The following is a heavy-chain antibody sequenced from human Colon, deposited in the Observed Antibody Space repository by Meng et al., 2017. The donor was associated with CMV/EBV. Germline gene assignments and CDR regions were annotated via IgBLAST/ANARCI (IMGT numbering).Heavy chain of an antibody. J-gene: IGHJ4*02. D-gene: IGHD1-1*01. CDR1: GGSFSGYY. CDR2: INHSGST. Sequence: GSLRLSCAVYGGSFSGYYWSWIRQHPGKGLEWIGEINHSGSTNYNPSLKSRVTISVDTSKNQFSLKLSSVTAADTAVYYCARGLGHASNNSHDYWGQGTLVTVSS. V-gene: IGHV4-34*01. CDR3: ARGLGHASNNSHDY.